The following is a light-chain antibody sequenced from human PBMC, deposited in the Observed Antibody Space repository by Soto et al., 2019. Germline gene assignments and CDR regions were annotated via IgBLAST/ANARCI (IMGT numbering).Light chain of an antibody. CDR3: QQHNSYPRT. J-gene: IGKJ1*01. CDR1: TGISSY. V-gene: IGKV1-9*01. Sequence: IQLPASTYVLSASVGAGFTIAYPGRTGISSYLAWYQQKPGKAPKLLIYAASTLQSGVPSRFSGSGSGTEFTLTNSSLEPEDFATYYCQQHNSYPRTFGQGTKVDI. CDR2: AAS.